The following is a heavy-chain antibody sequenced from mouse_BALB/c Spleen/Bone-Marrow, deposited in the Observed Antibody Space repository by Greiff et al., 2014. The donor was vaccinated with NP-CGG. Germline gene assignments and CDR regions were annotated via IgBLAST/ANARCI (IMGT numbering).Heavy chain of an antibody. CDR1: GYTFTSYD. Sequence: VKLQESGPELVKPGALVKISCKASGYTFTSYDINWVKQRPGQGLEWIGWIYPGDGSTKYNEKFKGKATLTADRSSSTAYMQLSSLTSENSAVYFCARSDDGFPYSLDSWGQGTTLTVSS. CDR3: ARSDDGFPYSLDS. CDR2: IYPGDGST. J-gene: IGHJ2*01. V-gene: IGHV1S56*01. D-gene: IGHD2-3*01.